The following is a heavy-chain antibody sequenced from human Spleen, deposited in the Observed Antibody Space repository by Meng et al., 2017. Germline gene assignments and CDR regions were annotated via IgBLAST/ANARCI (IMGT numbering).Heavy chain of an antibody. Sequence: QVQLVESGGDLVKPGGYLRLSFAASGFMLRDYYMSWIRQALGKGLEWVSYISNSGSTIFYADSVKGRFTISRDNAKNSLYLQMNSLRAEDTAVYYCARFRNGNFDYWGQGALVTVSS. V-gene: IGHV3-11*01. J-gene: IGHJ4*02. CDR3: ARFRNGNFDY. CDR2: ISNSGSTI. CDR1: GFMLRDYY. D-gene: IGHD2-8*01.